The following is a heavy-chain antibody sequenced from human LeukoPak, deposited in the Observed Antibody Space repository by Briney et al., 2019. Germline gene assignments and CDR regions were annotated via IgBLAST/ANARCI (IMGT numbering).Heavy chain of an antibody. CDR1: GGSFSGYY. V-gene: IGHV4-34*01. D-gene: IGHD5-24*01. CDR3: ASRKKWLQSFDY. J-gene: IGHJ4*02. Sequence: SETLSLTCAVYGGSFSGYYRSWIRQPPGKGLEWIGEINHSGSTNYNPSLKSRVTISVDTSKNQFSLKLSSVTAADTAVFYCASRKKWLQSFDYWGQGTLVTVSS. CDR2: INHSGST.